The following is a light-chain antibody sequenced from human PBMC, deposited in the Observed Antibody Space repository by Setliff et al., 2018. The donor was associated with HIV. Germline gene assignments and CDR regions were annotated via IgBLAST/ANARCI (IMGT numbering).Light chain of an antibody. CDR2: EVR. Sequence: QSVLTQPASVSGSPGQSMTISCTGTSRDVGGYSYVSWYQQHPGKAPKLIIYEVRNRPSGVSNRFSGSKSGNTASLTISGLQAEDEADYYCSSYAITNTLPFGTGTKVTVL. J-gene: IGLJ1*01. V-gene: IGLV2-14*01. CDR1: SRDVGGYSY. CDR3: SSYAITNTLP.